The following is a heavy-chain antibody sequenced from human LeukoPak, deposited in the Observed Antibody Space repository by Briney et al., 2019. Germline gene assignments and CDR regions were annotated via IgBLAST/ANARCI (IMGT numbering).Heavy chain of an antibody. D-gene: IGHD3-10*01. CDR2: ISGSGGNT. V-gene: IGHV3-23*01. CDR1: GFTFSSYA. J-gene: IGHJ4*02. Sequence: GGSLRLSCAASGFTFSSYAMTWVRQAPGKGLEWVSSISGSGGNTYYADSVKGRFTISRDNSKNTLYLQMSSLRAEDTAVYYCVKMKGITMVRGTFDYWGQGTLVTVSS. CDR3: VKMKGITMVRGTFDY.